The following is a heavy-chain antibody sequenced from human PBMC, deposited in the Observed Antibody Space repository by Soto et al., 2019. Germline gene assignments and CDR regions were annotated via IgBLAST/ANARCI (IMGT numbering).Heavy chain of an antibody. CDR1: GFTFSSYG. CDR3: AKDMVSTSGWFGYFFDY. D-gene: IGHD6-19*01. V-gene: IGHV3-30*18. Sequence: GGSLRLSCAASGFTFSSYGMHWVRQAPGKGLEWVAVISYEGSNKYYADSVKGRITISRDSSKNTLYLQMNSLRAEDTAVYYCAKDMVSTSGWFGYFFDYWGQGTLVTVSS. J-gene: IGHJ4*02. CDR2: ISYEGSNK.